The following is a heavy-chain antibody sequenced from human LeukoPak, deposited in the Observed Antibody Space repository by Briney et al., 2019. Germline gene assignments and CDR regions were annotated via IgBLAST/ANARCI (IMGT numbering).Heavy chain of an antibody. CDR3: TTDRDYGDYPEYYFDY. CDR2: IKSKTDGGTT. D-gene: IGHD4-17*01. J-gene: IGHJ4*02. CDR1: RFTFSNAW. V-gene: IGHV3-15*01. Sequence: PGGSLRLSCAASRFTFSNAWMSWVRQAPGKGLEWVGHIKSKTDGGTTDYAAPVKGRFTISRDDSKNTLYLQMNNLKTEDTAVYYCTTDRDYGDYPEYYFDYWGQGTLVTASS.